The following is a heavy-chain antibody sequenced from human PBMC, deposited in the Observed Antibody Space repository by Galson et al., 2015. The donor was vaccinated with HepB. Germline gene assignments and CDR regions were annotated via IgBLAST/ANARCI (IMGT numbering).Heavy chain of an antibody. CDR2: IYYSGST. V-gene: IGHV4-59*08. CDR3: ARHKDPVLRYFDWSTEGYFDY. CDR1: GGSISSYY. Sequence: SETLSLTCTVSGGSISSYYWSWIRQPPGKGLEWIGYIYYSGSTNYNPSLKSRVTISVDTSKNQFSLKLSSVTAADTAVYYCARHKDPVLRYFDWSTEGYFDYWGQGTLVTVSS. D-gene: IGHD3-9*01. J-gene: IGHJ4*02.